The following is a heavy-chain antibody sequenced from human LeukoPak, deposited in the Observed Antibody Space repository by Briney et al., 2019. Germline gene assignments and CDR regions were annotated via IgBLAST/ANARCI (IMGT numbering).Heavy chain of an antibody. D-gene: IGHD2-15*01. CDR1: GYSISSGHY. J-gene: IGHJ4*02. CDR3: AREQWCSGGTCYFVDY. CDR2: IYHSGST. Sequence: SETLSLTCTVSGYSISSGHYWGWIRQPPGKGLEWLGRIYHSGSTYYTPSLRSRVTISMDPSKNHFSLKLTSVTAADTAVYYCAREQWCSGGTCYFVDYWGQGTLVTVSS. V-gene: IGHV4-38-2*02.